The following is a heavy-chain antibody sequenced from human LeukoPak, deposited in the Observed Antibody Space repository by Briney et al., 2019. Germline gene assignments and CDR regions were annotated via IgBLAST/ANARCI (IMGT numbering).Heavy chain of an antibody. D-gene: IGHD6-6*01. CDR3: ATSSPTFSYFDY. Sequence: PGGSLRLSCAASGFSFNTYGMHWVRQAPGKGLEWVAVISYDGSYKYYADSVKGRFTISRDNSETTLYLQMNSLRAEDTAIYYCATSSPTFSYFDYWGQGALVTVSS. CDR1: GFSFNTYG. V-gene: IGHV3-30*03. J-gene: IGHJ4*02. CDR2: ISYDGSYK.